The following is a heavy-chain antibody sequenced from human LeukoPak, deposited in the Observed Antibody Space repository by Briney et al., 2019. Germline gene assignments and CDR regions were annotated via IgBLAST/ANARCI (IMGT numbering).Heavy chain of an antibody. CDR3: AKDAPDYYGSGGYQSYDAFDI. Sequence: GGSLRLSCAASGFTFTSYSMNWVRQAPGKGLEWVSAISGSGGSTYYADSVKGRFTISRDNSKNTLYLQMNSLRAEDTAVYYCAKDAPDYYGSGGYQSYDAFDIWGQGTMVTVSS. CDR1: GFTFTSYS. J-gene: IGHJ3*02. CDR2: ISGSGGST. V-gene: IGHV3-23*01. D-gene: IGHD3-10*01.